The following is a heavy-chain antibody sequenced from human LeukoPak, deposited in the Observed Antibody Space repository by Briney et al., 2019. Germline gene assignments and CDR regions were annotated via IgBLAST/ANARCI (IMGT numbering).Heavy chain of an antibody. D-gene: IGHD1-14*01. J-gene: IGHJ5*02. V-gene: IGHV4-31*03. Sequence: SETLSLTCTVSGGSISSISYYWSWIRQHPGKGLEWIGYIYYSGSTYYNPSLKSRVTISVDTSKNQFSLKLSSVTAADTAVYYCARDKRQNPFHWFDPWGQGTLVTVSS. CDR1: GGSISSISYY. CDR3: ARDKRQNPFHWFDP. CDR2: IYYSGST.